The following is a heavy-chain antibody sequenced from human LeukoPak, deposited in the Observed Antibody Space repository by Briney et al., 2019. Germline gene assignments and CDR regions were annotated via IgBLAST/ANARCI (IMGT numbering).Heavy chain of an antibody. J-gene: IGHJ5*02. CDR2: ISAYNGNT. CDR3: ARVSGLGWFDP. V-gene: IGHV1-18*01. Sequence: GASVKVSCKPSGYTFTSYGISWVRQAPGQGREWMGWISAYNGNTNYAQKLQGRVTMTTDTSTSTAYMELMSLRSDDTAVYYCARVSGLGWFDPWGQGTLVTVSS. CDR1: GYTFTSYG. D-gene: IGHD2-8*02.